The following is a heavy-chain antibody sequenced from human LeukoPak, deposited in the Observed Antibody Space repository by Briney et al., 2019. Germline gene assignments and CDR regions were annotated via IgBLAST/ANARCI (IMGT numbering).Heavy chain of an antibody. J-gene: IGHJ6*03. CDR1: GGSFSSYF. V-gene: IGHV4-34*01. D-gene: IGHD2-15*01. CDR3: ARGQGYCSGGRCPLGWYYYYMDV. CDR2: INHSGST. Sequence: PSETLSLTCAVYGGSFSSYFWNWIRQPPGQGLEWIWEINHSGSTNSNPSLKSRVTISVDTSKNQFSLTMRSVTAADTAVYDCARGQGYCSGGRCPLGWYYYYMDVWGKGTTVTVSS.